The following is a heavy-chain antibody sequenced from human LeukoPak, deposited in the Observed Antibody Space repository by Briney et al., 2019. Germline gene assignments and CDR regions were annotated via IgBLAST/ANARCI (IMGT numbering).Heavy chain of an antibody. CDR1: GFDFGAYE. CDR3: TTLGYHLDS. V-gene: IGHV3-48*03. D-gene: IGHD3-22*01. CDR2: FAGSDTTK. J-gene: IGHJ4*02. Sequence: GGSLRPSCAASGFDFGAYEMNWVRQAPGKGLEWVAYFAGSDTTKYYADSVRGRFTISRDNAKKSLYLQMNSLRAEDTALYYCTTLGYHLDSWGQGTLVTVSS.